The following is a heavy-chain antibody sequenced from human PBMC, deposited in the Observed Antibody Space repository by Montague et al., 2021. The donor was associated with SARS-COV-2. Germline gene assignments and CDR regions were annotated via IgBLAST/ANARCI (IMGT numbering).Heavy chain of an antibody. CDR2: ISYDGNDK. CDR1: GFTFSSFA. Sequence: SLRLSCAASGFTFSSFAMHWVRQAPGKGLEWVALISYDGNDKYYADSVKGRFTISRDNSKNTLYLQMNSLGAEDTAVYYCAREVSIMVRVRRRFDYWGQGTSVTVSS. J-gene: IGHJ4*02. D-gene: IGHD3-10*01. CDR3: AREVSIMVRVRRRFDY. V-gene: IGHV3-30*04.